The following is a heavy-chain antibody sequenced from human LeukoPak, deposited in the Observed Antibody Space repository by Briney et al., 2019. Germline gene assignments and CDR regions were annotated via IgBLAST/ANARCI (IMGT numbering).Heavy chain of an antibody. CDR1: GFTFSSYW. Sequence: GGSLRLSCAACGFTFSSYWMHWVRQAPGKGLVWVSRLNSDGSATTYADSVKGRFTISRDNAKNSVYLQMISLRDEDTAVYYCTRDRASGALDYWGQGTLVTVSS. CDR3: TRDRASGALDY. CDR2: LNSDGSAT. V-gene: IGHV3-74*01. J-gene: IGHJ4*02. D-gene: IGHD1-26*01.